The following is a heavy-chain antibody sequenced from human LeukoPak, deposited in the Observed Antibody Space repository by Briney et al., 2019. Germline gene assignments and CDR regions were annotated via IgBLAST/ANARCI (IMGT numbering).Heavy chain of an antibody. CDR3: ARAAEWEIAFDY. CDR1: GGSISGTSYY. CDR2: IHYTGGT. Sequence: KPSETLSLTCTVSGGSISGTSYYWGWIRQPPGKGLEWIGTIHYTGGTYYNPSLKSRVTISLDTSKNHFSLRLSSVTAADTAVYYCARAAEWEIAFDYWGQGTLVTVSS. D-gene: IGHD1-26*01. V-gene: IGHV4-39*07. J-gene: IGHJ4*02.